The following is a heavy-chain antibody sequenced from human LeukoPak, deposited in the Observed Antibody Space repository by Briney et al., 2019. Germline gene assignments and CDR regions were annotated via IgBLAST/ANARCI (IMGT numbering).Heavy chain of an antibody. CDR3: ARWGSNMAREKGDH. V-gene: IGHV4-61*05. Sequence: SETLSLTCTVSGGSISSSSYYWGWIRQPPGKGLEWIGYIYYSGIINYNPSLKTRVTISVDTSKNQFSLKLSSVTAADTAVYYCARWGSNMAREKGDHWGQGILVTVSS. CDR1: GGSISSSSYY. D-gene: IGHD3-10*01. CDR2: IYYSGII. J-gene: IGHJ4*02.